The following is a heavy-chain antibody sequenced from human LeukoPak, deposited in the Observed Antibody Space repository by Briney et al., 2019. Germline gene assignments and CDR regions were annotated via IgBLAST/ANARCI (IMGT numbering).Heavy chain of an antibody. CDR3: ARATVVTLRGSGTYFDY. CDR1: GGSFSGYY. J-gene: IGHJ4*02. Sequence: SETLSLTCAVYGGSFSGYYWGWIRQPPGKGLEWIGSIYYSGSTYYNPSLKSRVTISVDTSKNQFSLKLSSVTAADTAVYYCARATVVTLRGSGTYFDYWGQGTLVTVSS. CDR2: IYYSGST. D-gene: IGHD4-23*01. V-gene: IGHV4-34*01.